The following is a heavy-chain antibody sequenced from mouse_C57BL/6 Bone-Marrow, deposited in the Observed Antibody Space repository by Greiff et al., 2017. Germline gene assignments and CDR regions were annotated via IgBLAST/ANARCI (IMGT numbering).Heavy chain of an antibody. J-gene: IGHJ3*01. CDR1: GYTFTSYW. D-gene: IGHD2-3*01. CDR2: IHPNSGST. Sequence: VQLQQPGAELVKPGASVKLSCKASGYTFTSYWMHWVKQRPGQGLEWIGMIHPNSGSTNYNEKFKSKATLTVDKSSSTAYMQLSSLTSEDSAVYYCARSGGWLLRFAYWGQGTLVTVSA. V-gene: IGHV1-64*01. CDR3: ARSGGWLLRFAY.